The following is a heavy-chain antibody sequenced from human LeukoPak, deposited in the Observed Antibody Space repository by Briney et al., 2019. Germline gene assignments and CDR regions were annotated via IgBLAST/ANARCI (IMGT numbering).Heavy chain of an antibody. CDR2: IYYSGST. Sequence: SETLSLTCTVSGASISRSSYYWGWIRQPPGKGLEWIGSIYYSGSTYYNPSLKSRVTISVDTSKNQFSLKLSSVTAADTAVYYCARLGGDFWSDFYGMDVWGQGTTVTVSS. D-gene: IGHD3-3*01. J-gene: IGHJ6*02. CDR1: GASISRSSYY. V-gene: IGHV4-39*01. CDR3: ARLGGDFWSDFYGMDV.